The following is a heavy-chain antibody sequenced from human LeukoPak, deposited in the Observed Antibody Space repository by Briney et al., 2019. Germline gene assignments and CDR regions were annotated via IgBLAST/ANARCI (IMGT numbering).Heavy chain of an antibody. J-gene: IGHJ4*02. V-gene: IGHV4-4*02. CDR2: IYHSGST. CDR3: ASPYYYDSSGSPGY. CDR1: GGSISSSNW. D-gene: IGHD3-22*01. Sequence: PSGTLSLTCAVSGGSISSSNWWSWVRQPPGKGLEWIGEIYHSGSTNYNPSLKSRVTISVDTSKNQFSLKLSSVTAADTAVYYCASPYYYDSSGSPGYWGQGTLVTVSS.